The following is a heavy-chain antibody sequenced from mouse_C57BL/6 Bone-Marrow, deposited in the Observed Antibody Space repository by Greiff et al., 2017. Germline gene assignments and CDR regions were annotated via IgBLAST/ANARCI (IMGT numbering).Heavy chain of an antibody. V-gene: IGHV14-4*01. Sequence: EVQLQQSGAELVRPGASVKLSCTASGFNIKDDYMHWVKQRPEQGLEWIGWIDPENGDTEYSSKFQGKATITADTSSNTAYLQLSSLTSEYTSGYYCTEGGSSHWYFDVWGTGTTVTVSS. CDR1: GFNIKDDY. D-gene: IGHD1-1*01. J-gene: IGHJ1*03. CDR2: IDPENGDT. CDR3: TEGGSSHWYFDV.